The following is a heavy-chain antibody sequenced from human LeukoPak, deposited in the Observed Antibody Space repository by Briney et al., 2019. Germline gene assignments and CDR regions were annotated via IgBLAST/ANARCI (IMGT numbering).Heavy chain of an antibody. Sequence: PGGSLRLSCAASGFTFSNYWLHWVRQAPGKGLVWVSRIDANAKSTSYADSVKGQFTISTDNAKKTLYLQMNSLRVEDTAVYYCLTVVETTIAAFDIWGQGTMVTVSS. CDR1: GFTFSNYW. J-gene: IGHJ3*02. CDR2: IDANAKST. V-gene: IGHV3-74*01. CDR3: LTVVETTIAAFDI. D-gene: IGHD1-26*01.